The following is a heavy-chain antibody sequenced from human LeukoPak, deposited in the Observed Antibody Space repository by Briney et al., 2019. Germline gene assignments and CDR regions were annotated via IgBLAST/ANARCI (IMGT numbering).Heavy chain of an antibody. D-gene: IGHD3-22*01. CDR1: GFTFSSYS. V-gene: IGHV3-21*01. CDR3: ARGESTNYYDSSGYVEAFDI. J-gene: IGHJ3*02. CDR2: ISSSSYI. Sequence: GGSLRLSCAASGFTFSSYSMNWVRQAPGKGLEWVSSISSSSYIYYADSVKGRFTISRDNAKNSLYLQMNSLRAEDTAVYYCARGESTNYYDSSGYVEAFDIWGQGTMVTVSS.